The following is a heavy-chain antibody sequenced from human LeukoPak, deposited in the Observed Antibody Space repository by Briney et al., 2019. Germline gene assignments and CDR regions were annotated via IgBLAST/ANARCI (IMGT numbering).Heavy chain of an antibody. CDR2: IYYSGST. V-gene: IGHV4-61*05. J-gene: IGHJ4*02. D-gene: IGHD3/OR15-3a*01. CDR1: GGSISSSSYY. Sequence: SETLSLTCTVSGGSISSSSYYWGWIRQPPGKGLEWIGYIYYSGSTNYNPSLKSRVTISLDTSKSQFSLKLSSVTAADTAVYYCARVGLDWGSIDYWGQGTLVTVSS. CDR3: ARVGLDWGSIDY.